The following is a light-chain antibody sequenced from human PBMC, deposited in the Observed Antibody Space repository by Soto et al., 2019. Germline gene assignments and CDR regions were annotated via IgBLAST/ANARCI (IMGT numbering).Light chain of an antibody. CDR2: GAS. V-gene: IGKV3-15*01. J-gene: IGKJ3*01. CDR1: QSVSSS. CDR3: QQYNNWPPFT. Sequence: EIVMTQSPATLSVSPGERVTLSCRASQSVSSSLAWYQQKPGQAPRLLIYGASTRDTGIPARFSGSGSGTEFTLTISSLQSEDFAVYYCQQYNNWPPFTFGPGTKVDIK.